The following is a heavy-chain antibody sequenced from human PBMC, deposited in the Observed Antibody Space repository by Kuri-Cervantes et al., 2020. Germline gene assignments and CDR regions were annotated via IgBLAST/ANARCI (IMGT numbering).Heavy chain of an antibody. V-gene: IGHV4-34*01. Sequence: ESLKISCAASGFTFSSYAMHWVRQAPGKGLEWIGEVHPSGSTNYNPSLNSRVTISVDTSKNQFSLKLNSVTAADTALYFCARGRDAYKSGNSWGQGTLVTVSS. J-gene: IGHJ4*02. CDR1: GFTFSSYA. CDR2: VHPSGST. D-gene: IGHD5-24*01. CDR3: ARGRDAYKSGNS.